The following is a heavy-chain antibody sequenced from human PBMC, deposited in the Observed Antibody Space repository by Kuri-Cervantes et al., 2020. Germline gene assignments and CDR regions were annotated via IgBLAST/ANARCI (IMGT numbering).Heavy chain of an antibody. CDR1: GFAFEDHA. J-gene: IGHJ6*03. Sequence: GESLKISCAASGFAFEDHAINWVRQAPGKGLEWVSGISGSGNSGYSSDSVKGRFTLSRDKARSTVYLHMNSLRAEDTAVYYCARSHNHYVDVWGKGTTVTVSS. CDR3: ARSHNHYVDV. CDR2: ISGSGNSG. V-gene: IGHV3-23*01. D-gene: IGHD1-1*01.